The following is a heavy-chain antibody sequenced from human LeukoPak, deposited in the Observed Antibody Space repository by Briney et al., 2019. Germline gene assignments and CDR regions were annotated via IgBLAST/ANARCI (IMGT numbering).Heavy chain of an antibody. D-gene: IGHD3-9*01. Sequence: ASVKVSCKASGYTFTSYGISWVRQAPGQGLEWMGWISAYNGNTNYAQKLQGRVTMTTDTSTSTAYMELRSLRSDDTAVYYCARVKPPHWLLNTYYMDVWGKGTTVTISS. CDR3: ARVKPPHWLLNTYYMDV. CDR2: ISAYNGNT. CDR1: GYTFTSYG. J-gene: IGHJ6*03. V-gene: IGHV1-18*01.